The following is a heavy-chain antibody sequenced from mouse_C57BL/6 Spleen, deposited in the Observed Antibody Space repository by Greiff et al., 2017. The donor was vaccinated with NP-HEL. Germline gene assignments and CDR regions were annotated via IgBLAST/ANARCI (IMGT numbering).Heavy chain of an antibody. V-gene: IGHV7-3*01. CDR3: ARPAYYSNYGGHYYAMDY. CDR2: IRNKANGYTT. CDR1: GFTFTDYY. D-gene: IGHD2-5*01. Sequence: EVQLVESGGGLVQPGGSLSLSCAASGFTFTDYYMSWVRQPPGKALEWLGFIRNKANGYTTEYSASVKGRFTISRDNSQSILYLQMNALRAEDSATYYCARPAYYSNYGGHYYAMDYWGQGTSVTVSS. J-gene: IGHJ4*01.